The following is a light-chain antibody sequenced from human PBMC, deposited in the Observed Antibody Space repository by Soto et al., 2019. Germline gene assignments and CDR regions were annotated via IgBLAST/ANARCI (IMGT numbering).Light chain of an antibody. CDR3: LRYGDSTSAYT. CDR1: QSVSSRN. J-gene: IGKJ2*01. V-gene: IGKV3-20*01. CDR2: VAS. Sequence: EIVLTQSPGTVSLSPGERATLSCRASQSVSSRNLAWYRQTPGQAPSLLIFVASNRATGIPDRFSCSGSGTDINFTISIRGLEDGAVSYCLRYGDSTSAYTFGQGTKLEIK.